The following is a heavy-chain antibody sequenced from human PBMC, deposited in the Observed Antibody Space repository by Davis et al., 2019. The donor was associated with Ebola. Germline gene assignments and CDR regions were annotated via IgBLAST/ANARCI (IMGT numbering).Heavy chain of an antibody. CDR3: ARGDPLYSSGWYSGDY. Sequence: AASVKVSCKASGYTFTSYDINWVRQATGQGLEWMGWMNPNSGNTGYAQKFQGRVTMTRNTSISTAYMELSSLRSEDTAVYYCARGDPLYSSGWYSGDYWGQGTLVTVSS. J-gene: IGHJ4*02. V-gene: IGHV1-8*01. D-gene: IGHD6-19*01. CDR2: MNPNSGNT. CDR1: GYTFTSYD.